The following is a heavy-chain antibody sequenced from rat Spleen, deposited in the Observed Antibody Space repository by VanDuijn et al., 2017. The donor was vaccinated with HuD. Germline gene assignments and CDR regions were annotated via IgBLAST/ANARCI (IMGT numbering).Heavy chain of an antibody. V-gene: IGHV5-17*01. CDR2: IIYDGSST. CDR1: GFTFSDYA. J-gene: IGHJ2*01. D-gene: IGHD1-5*01. CDR3: ARSYIGTTLDY. Sequence: EVQLVESGGGLVQPGRSLKLSCAASGFTFSDYAVAWVRQAPKKGLEWVATIIYDGSSTYYRDSVKGRFTISRDNAKSTLYLQMNSLRSEDTATYYCARSYIGTTLDYWGQGVMVTVSS.